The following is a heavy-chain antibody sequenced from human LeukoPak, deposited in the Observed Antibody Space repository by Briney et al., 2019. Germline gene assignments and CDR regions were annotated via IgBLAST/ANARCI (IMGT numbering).Heavy chain of an antibody. CDR3: ARGFNDGYVGLYFDY. CDR2: IRSDGSDK. CDR1: GFTFSNYG. Sequence: GGSLRLSCAASGFTFSNYGLHWVRQVPGKGLEWMAFIRSDGSDKYYADSVKGRFTISRDNSKDTLDLQTNSLRAEDTSVYYCARGFNDGYVGLYFDYWGQGTLVTVSS. J-gene: IGHJ4*02. D-gene: IGHD5-18*01. V-gene: IGHV3-30*02.